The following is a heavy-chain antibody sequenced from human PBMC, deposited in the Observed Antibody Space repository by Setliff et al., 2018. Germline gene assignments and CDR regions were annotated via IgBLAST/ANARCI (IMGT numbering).Heavy chain of an antibody. CDR2: IISSSSYI. J-gene: IGHJ4*02. CDR3: ARVVPFRYDILTGPIDY. Sequence: PGGSLRLSCAASGFTFSSYSMNWVRQAPGKGLEWVSSIISSSSYIYYADSVKGRFTSSRDNAKNSLYLQMNSLRAEDTAVYYCARVVPFRYDILTGPIDYWGQGTLVTVSS. D-gene: IGHD3-9*01. CDR1: GFTFSSYS. V-gene: IGHV3-21*01.